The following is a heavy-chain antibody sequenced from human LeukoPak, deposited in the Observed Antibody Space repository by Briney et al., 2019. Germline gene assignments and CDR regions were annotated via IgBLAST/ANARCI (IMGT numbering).Heavy chain of an antibody. CDR1: GFTFDDYA. V-gene: IGHV3-9*01. J-gene: IGHJ6*03. D-gene: IGHD4-11*01. CDR3: AKETTVTTRSYYYYYMDV. Sequence: GRSLRLSCAASGFTFDDYAMHWVRQAPGKGLEWVSAISWNSGSIGYADSVKGRFTISRDNAKNSLYLQMNSLRAEDTALYYCAKETTVTTRSYYYYYMDVWGKGTTVTVSS. CDR2: ISWNSGSI.